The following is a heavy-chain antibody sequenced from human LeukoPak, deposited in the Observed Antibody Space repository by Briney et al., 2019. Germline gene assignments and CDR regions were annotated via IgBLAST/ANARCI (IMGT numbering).Heavy chain of an antibody. D-gene: IGHD6-19*01. CDR2: ISGSGGST. CDR1: GFTFSNYA. CDR3: AKDRNAYNSGWYDY. J-gene: IGHJ4*02. V-gene: IGHV3-23*01. Sequence: GGSLRLSCAASGFTFSNYAMSWVRQAPGKGLEWVSGISGSGGSTYYADSVKGRFTISRDNSKNTLYLQMNSLRAEDRAIYYCAKDRNAYNSGWYDYWGQGTLVTVSS.